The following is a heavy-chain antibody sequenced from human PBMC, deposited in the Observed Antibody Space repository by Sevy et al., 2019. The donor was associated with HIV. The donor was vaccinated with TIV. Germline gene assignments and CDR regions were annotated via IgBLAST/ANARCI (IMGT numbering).Heavy chain of an antibody. CDR2: FDPEDGET. V-gene: IGHV1-24*01. D-gene: IGHD2-15*01. CDR3: ATGLPGEYVDCSSCYSDYFAY. Sequence: ASVKVSCKVSGYTLIEFSMHWVRQAPGKGLEWMGGFDPEDGETIYAQRFQGRVTMTGDTSTDTAYMELSSRRSEDTAVYYCATGLPGEYVDCSSCYSDYFAYWGQGTLVTVSS. CDR1: GYTLIEFS. J-gene: IGHJ4*02.